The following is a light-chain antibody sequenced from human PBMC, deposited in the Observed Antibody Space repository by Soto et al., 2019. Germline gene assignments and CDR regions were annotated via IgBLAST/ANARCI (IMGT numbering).Light chain of an antibody. CDR1: QSVSSY. J-gene: IGKJ1*01. Sequence: EIVLTQSPATLSLSPGERATLSCRASQSVSSYLAWYQQKPGQAPRLLIYDASNRATGIPARFSGSGSGTDFTLTISSLEPEDVAVYYCQQRSHWPLSFGQGTKVEL. CDR2: DAS. CDR3: QQRSHWPLS. V-gene: IGKV3-11*01.